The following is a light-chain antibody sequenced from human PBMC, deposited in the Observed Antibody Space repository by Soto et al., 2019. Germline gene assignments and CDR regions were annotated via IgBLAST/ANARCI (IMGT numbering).Light chain of an antibody. CDR1: QNIINY. Sequence: DIQMTQSPLSLSASVGDRVTITCRASQNIINYLNWYQQKPGKAPHLLIYAASILQSGVPSRFSGSGSGTDFTLTISSLQAEDFATYWCQQSYATPYTFGQVTNLEIK. CDR2: AAS. J-gene: IGKJ2*01. V-gene: IGKV1-39*01. CDR3: QQSYATPYT.